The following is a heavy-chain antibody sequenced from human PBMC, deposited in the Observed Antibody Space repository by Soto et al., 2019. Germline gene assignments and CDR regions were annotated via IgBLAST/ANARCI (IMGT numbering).Heavy chain of an antibody. CDR2: IYYSGST. CDR1: GGSISSSSYY. J-gene: IGHJ3*02. CDR3: ARLFHAGQDIVVVPAAMDAFDI. D-gene: IGHD2-2*01. V-gene: IGHV4-39*01. Sequence: QLQLQESGPGLVKPSETLSLTCTVSGGSISSSSYYWGWIRQPPGKGLEWIGSIYYSGSTYYNPSLKSRVTISVDTSKNQFSLKLSSVTAADTAVYYCARLFHAGQDIVVVPAAMDAFDIWGQGTMVTVSS.